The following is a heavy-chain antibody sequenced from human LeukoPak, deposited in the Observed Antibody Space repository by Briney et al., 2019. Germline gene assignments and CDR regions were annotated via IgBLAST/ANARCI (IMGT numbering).Heavy chain of an antibody. CDR1: GFTFSSYG. CDR2: IRYDGSNK. V-gene: IGHV3-30*02. CDR3: AKRYCTNGVCQDFDY. Sequence: PGGSLRLSCAASGFTFSSYGMHWVRQAPGKGLEWVAFIRYDGSNKYYADSVEGRFTISRDNSKNTLYLQMNSLRAEDTAVYYCAKRYCTNGVCQDFDYWGQGTLVTVSS. J-gene: IGHJ4*02. D-gene: IGHD2-8*01.